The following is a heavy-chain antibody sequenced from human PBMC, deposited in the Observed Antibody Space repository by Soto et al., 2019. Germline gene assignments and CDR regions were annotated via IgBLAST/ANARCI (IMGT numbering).Heavy chain of an antibody. Sequence: EIQLVEAGGGLVQPGGSLRRSCAASGFTFSDVYMNWVRQAPGRGLEWVGRIKSKSHGETREYAAPGKGRFTISRDDSKHTLYLQMNSLKIEDTAVYYCHPFAGAARDWGQGTLVTVPS. J-gene: IGHJ4*02. CDR3: HPFAGAARD. V-gene: IGHV3-15*07. D-gene: IGHD3-16*01. CDR2: IKSKSHGETR. CDR1: GFTFSDVY.